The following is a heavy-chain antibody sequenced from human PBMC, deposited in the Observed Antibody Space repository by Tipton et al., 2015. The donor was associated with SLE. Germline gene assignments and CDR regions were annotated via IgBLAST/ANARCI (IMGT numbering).Heavy chain of an antibody. Sequence: LRLSCTVSGGSIRRGSYYWTWIRQPAGTGLEWIGRIFTIGTTRYNPSLKSRVTISLDTSKNQFSLKLSSVTAADTAVYYCARTEVGGYSHDAFDLWGHGTMVTVSS. D-gene: IGHD6-25*01. V-gene: IGHV4-61*02. CDR3: ARTEVGGYSHDAFDL. J-gene: IGHJ3*01. CDR2: IFTIGTT. CDR1: GGSIRRGSYY.